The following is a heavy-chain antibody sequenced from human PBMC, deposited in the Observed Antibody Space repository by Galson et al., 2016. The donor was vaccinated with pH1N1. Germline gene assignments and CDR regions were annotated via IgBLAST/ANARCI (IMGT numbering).Heavy chain of an antibody. V-gene: IGHV1-24*01. Sequence: SVKVSCKVSGYTLSDLSIQWVRQAPGKGLEWMGGFNPEDGEALYAQKFQGRVKVTEDISTDTAFMELRRLRSEDTAVYYCATLRYNFFYMDVWGTGTTAIVSS. D-gene: IGHD5-12*01. J-gene: IGHJ6*03. CDR3: ATLRYNFFYMDV. CDR2: FNPEDGEA. CDR1: GYTLSDLS.